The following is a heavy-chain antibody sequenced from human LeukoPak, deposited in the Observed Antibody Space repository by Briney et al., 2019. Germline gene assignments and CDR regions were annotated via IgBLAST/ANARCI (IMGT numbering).Heavy chain of an antibody. CDR1: GESASSNSAA. V-gene: IGHV6-1*01. CDR2: TYDRTYGYN. D-gene: IGHD6-19*01. CDR3: ARHAGSGWFSFDY. J-gene: IGHJ4*02. Sequence: SQTISLTCAISGESASSNSAAWNWIMQYPSRGLEWLGRTYDRTYGYNDYAVSMKSRITTNPATSTDQFTLQLDYVTLYDSAVYYRARHAGSGWFSFDYWGQGTLVTVSS.